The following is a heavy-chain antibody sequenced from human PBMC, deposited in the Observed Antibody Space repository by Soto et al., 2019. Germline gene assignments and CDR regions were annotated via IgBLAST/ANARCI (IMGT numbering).Heavy chain of an antibody. Sequence: ASVKFSCRASGYRFTAYGWHWVQQAPGQGLQWMGWSNPKSGCTYYSQKFQCRCTMTREMSTNTAYLELGGLRSDDTADDAATYSCAKSSFGGDVYIQYGLDVSGNGTTVSACS. CDR2: SNPKSGCT. D-gene: IGHD3-10*01. CDR3: TYSCAKSSFGGDVYIQYGLDV. V-gene: IGHV1-2*02. J-gene: IGHJ6*01. CDR1: GYRFTAYG.